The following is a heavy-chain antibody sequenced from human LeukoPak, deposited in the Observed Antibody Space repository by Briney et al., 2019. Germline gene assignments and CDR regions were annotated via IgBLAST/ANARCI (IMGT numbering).Heavy chain of an antibody. J-gene: IGHJ5*02. D-gene: IGHD7-27*01. CDR3: AKVFHWDNFFDP. CDR2: MNPNTGNT. CDR1: GYKFTSYD. Sequence: ASVKVSCKASGYKFTSYDIDWVRQAAGQGPEWMGWMNPNTGNTAYAQKFQGRVVMSRDTATATAFMELSGLRPDDTAVYYCAKVFHWDNFFDPWGQGTLATVTS. V-gene: IGHV1-8*01.